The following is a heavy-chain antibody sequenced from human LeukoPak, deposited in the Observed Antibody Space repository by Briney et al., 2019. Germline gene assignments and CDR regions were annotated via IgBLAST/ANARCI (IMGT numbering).Heavy chain of an antibody. V-gene: IGHV5-51*01. Sequence: GESLQISCKGSGYSFTSYWIGWVRQLPGKGLEWMGIIYPGDSDTRYSPSFQGQVTISADKSISTAYLQWSSLKASDTAMYYCARLIAVADYYFDYWGQGTLVTVSS. J-gene: IGHJ4*02. CDR2: IYPGDSDT. D-gene: IGHD6-19*01. CDR1: GYSFTSYW. CDR3: ARLIAVADYYFDY.